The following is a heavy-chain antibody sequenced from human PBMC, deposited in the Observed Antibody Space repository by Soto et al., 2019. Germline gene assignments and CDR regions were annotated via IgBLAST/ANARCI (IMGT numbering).Heavy chain of an antibody. CDR2: ITSDGIST. Sequence: EVQLVESGGGLVQPGGSLRLSCAASGFTFSNYWMHWVRQVPGNGLLWVSRITSDGISTIYADSVKGRFTISRDDAKNTMYLQMNSLRAEDTAVYYYARAMCPRSAAKGDNSFDPWGQGTLVPVSS. CDR3: ARAMCPRSAAKGDNSFDP. V-gene: IGHV3-74*01. D-gene: IGHD2-15*01. CDR1: GFTFSNYW. J-gene: IGHJ5*02.